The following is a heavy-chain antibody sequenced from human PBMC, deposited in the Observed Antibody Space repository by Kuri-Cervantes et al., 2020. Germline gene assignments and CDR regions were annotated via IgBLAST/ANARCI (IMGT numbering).Heavy chain of an antibody. V-gene: IGHV1-69*13. CDR1: GGTFSSYA. Sequence: SVKVSCKASGGTFSSYAISWVRQAPGQGLEWMGGIIPIFGTANYAQKFQGRVTITADESTSTAYMELSSLRSEDTAVYYCARVTLHPSGRNAFDIWGQGTMVTVSS. J-gene: IGHJ3*02. CDR3: ARVTLHPSGRNAFDI. D-gene: IGHD1-14*01. CDR2: IIPIFGTA.